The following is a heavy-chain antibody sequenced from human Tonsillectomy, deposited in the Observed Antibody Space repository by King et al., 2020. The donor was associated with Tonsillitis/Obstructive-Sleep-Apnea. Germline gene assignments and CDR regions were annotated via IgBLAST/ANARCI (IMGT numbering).Heavy chain of an antibody. V-gene: IGHV4-59*08. CDR1: GGSISSYY. CDR3: ARHSYDGSGSYYLNYYYYMDV. J-gene: IGHJ6*03. D-gene: IGHD3-10*01. CDR2: IYYSGST. Sequence: VQLQESGQGLVKPSETLSLTCTVSGGSISSYYWSWIRQPPGKGLEWIGYIYYSGSTNYNPSLKSRVTISVDKSKNQFSLKLSSVTAADTAVYYCARHSYDGSGSYYLNYYYYMDVWGKGTTVTVSS.